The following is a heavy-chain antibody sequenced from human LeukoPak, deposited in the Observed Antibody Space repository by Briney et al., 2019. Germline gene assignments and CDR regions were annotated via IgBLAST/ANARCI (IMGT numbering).Heavy chain of an antibody. CDR1: GFSFESYG. CDR2: IPFSGRDE. V-gene: IGHV3-30*02. J-gene: IGHJ4*02. D-gene: IGHD1-26*01. CDR3: VKDCGLGGSRDY. Sequence: GGSLRFSGATFGFSFESYGLHWVRQAPAKGREWVTFIPFSGRDENYADSVRGRFTISRDNSKNMVYLQMNSLRPDDTGIYYCVKDCGLGGSRDYWGQGTLVTVSS.